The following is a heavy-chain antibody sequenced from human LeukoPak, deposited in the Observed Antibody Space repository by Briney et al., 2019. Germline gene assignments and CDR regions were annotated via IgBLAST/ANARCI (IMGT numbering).Heavy chain of an antibody. V-gene: IGHV4-34*01. J-gene: IGHJ6*02. CDR3: ARAAVLGRGYSGYYYYGMDV. D-gene: IGHD5-12*01. Sequence: SETLSLTCAVYGGSFSGYYWSWIRQPPGKGLEWIGEINHSGSTNYNPSLKSRVTISVDTSKNQFSLKLSSVTAADTAVYYCARAAVLGRGYSGYYYYGMDVWGQGTTVTVSS. CDR2: INHSGST. CDR1: GGSFSGYY.